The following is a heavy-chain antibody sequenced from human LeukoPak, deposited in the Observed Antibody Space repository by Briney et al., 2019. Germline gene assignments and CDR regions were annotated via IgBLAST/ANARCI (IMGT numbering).Heavy chain of an antibody. D-gene: IGHD5-24*01. V-gene: IGHV4-61*02. CDR1: GGSVSSGAFY. CDR2: IYTSGST. Sequence: PSETLSLTCTVSGGSVSSGAFYWSWIRQPAGKGLEWIGRIYTSGSTNYNPSLRGRITISIDTSKSQFSLQLSSVTAADTAVYYCARDASTLMPNYFDYWGQGTLVTVSS. J-gene: IGHJ4*02. CDR3: ARDASTLMPNYFDY.